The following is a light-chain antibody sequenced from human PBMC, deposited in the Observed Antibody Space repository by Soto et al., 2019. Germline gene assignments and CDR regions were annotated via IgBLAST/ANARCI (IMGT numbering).Light chain of an antibody. Sequence: DIQMTQSPSSVSASVGDRVAITCRASQGISSWLAWYQQKPAKAPKLLTHAASSLQSGVPSRFSASGSGTDYTLTISSRQYSDFATLYYQHVNHFPITFGQGTRLEIK. CDR3: QHVNHFPIT. V-gene: IGKV1-12*01. CDR1: QGISSW. J-gene: IGKJ5*01. CDR2: AAS.